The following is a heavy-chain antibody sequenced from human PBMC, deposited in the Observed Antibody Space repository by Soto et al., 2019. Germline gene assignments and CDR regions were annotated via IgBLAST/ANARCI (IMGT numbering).Heavy chain of an antibody. J-gene: IGHJ6*02. D-gene: IGHD1-26*01. CDR1: GYTFTSYA. Sequence: EASVKVSCKASGYTFTSYAMHWVRQAPGQRLEWMGWINAGNGNTKYSQKFQGRVTITRDTSASTAYMELSSLRSEDTAVYYCARDRGSYDTLYYYYYGMDVWGQGTTVTVSS. CDR2: INAGNGNT. V-gene: IGHV1-3*01. CDR3: ARDRGSYDTLYYYYYGMDV.